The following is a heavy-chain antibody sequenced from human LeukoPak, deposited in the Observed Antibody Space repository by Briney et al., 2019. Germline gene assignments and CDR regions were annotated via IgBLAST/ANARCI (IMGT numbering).Heavy chain of an antibody. D-gene: IGHD3-16*01. Sequence: SVKVSCKASGGTFSSYAISWVRQAPGQGLEWMGGIIPIFGTANYAQKFQGRVTITADKSTSTAYMELSSLRSEDTAVYYCARDGVWGNSFTDYWGQGTLVTVSS. CDR3: ARDGVWGNSFTDY. J-gene: IGHJ4*02. CDR2: IIPIFGTA. CDR1: GGTFSSYA. V-gene: IGHV1-69*06.